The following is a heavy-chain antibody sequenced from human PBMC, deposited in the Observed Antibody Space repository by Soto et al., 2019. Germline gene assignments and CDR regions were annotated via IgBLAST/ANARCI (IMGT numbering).Heavy chain of an antibody. D-gene: IGHD5-18*01. CDR2: IYHSGST. V-gene: IGHV4-4*02. CDR3: ARDRGAHTYGYDY. CDR1: GVSISGING. J-gene: IGHJ4*02. Sequence: PSDTLSLTCAVSGVSISGINGWSWVRQPPGKGLEWIGEIYHSGSTNYNPSLKSRVTISVDKSTNQFSLKLSSVTAADTAVYYCARDRGAHTYGYDYWGQGTLVTVSS.